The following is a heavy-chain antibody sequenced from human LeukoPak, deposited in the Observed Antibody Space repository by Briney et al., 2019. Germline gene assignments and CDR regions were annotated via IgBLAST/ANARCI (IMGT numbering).Heavy chain of an antibody. V-gene: IGHV4-59*01. D-gene: IGHD5-12*01. CDR3: ASGGSGYDYNSFGY. J-gene: IGHJ4*02. CDR2: IYYSGST. CDR1: GGSIRSYY. Sequence: PSETLSLTCTVSGGSIRSYYWSWIRQPPGKGLEWIGYIYYSGSTNYNPSLKSRVTISVDTSKNQFSLKLSSVTAADTAVYYCASGGSGYDYNSFGYWGQGTLVTVSS.